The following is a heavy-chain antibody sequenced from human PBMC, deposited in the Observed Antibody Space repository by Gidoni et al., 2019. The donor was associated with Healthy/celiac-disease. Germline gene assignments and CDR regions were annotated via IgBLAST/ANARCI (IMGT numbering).Heavy chain of an antibody. CDR1: GFTFSSYA. CDR2: ISGSGGST. V-gene: IGHV3-23*01. J-gene: IGHJ6*03. Sequence: EVQLLESGGGLVQPGGSLRLSCAASGFTFSSYAMSWVRQAPGKGLEWVSAISGSGGSTYYADSVKGRFTISRDNSKNTLYLQMNSLRAEDTAVYYCAKQGEADILTYYYYYYMDVWGKGTTVTVSS. D-gene: IGHD3-9*01. CDR3: AKQGEADILTYYYYYYMDV.